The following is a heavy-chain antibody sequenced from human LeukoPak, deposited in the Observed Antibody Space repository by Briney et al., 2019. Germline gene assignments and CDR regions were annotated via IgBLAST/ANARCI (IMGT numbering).Heavy chain of an antibody. CDR1: GGSISSSSYY. V-gene: IGHV4-39*07. J-gene: IGHJ5*02. D-gene: IGHD1-26*01. CDR2: IYYSGST. CDR3: ARVGGSYSWFDP. Sequence: SETLSLTCTVSGGSISSSSYYWGWIRQPPGKGLEWIGSIYYSGSTYYNPSLKSRVTMSVDTSKNQFSLKLSSVTAADTAVYYCARVGGSYSWFDPWGQGTLVTVSS.